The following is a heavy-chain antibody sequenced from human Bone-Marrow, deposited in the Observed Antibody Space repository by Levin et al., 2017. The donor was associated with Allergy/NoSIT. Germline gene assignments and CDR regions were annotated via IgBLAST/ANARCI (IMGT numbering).Heavy chain of an antibody. V-gene: IGHV3-48*01. J-gene: IGHJ6*02. Sequence: GESLKISCAASGFTFNTYSMNWVRQAPGKGLEWLSYISSQSVTIYYADSVKGRFTISRDNAKNSLYLQMNSLRAEDTAVYYCARADTPNTYYGMDVWGQGTTVTVSS. CDR2: ISSQSVTI. CDR3: ARADTPNTYYGMDV. D-gene: IGHD3-16*01. CDR1: GFTFNTYS.